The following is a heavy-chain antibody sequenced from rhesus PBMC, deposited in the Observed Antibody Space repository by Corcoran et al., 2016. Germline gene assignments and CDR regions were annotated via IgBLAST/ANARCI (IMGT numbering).Heavy chain of an antibody. Sequence: QVQLQESGPGLMKPSETLSLTCAVSGGSVGSSNWWSWIRQPPVKGLEWIGDISGSSGSTYSNPPLSIRVPISTDTSKNQFSLKLSSVTAADTAVYYCARGRYDSGPGVDYWGQGVLVTVSS. CDR3: ARGRYDSGPGVDY. J-gene: IGHJ4*01. CDR2: ISGSSGST. D-gene: IGHD3-28*01. CDR1: GGSVGSSNW. V-gene: IGHV4-65*01.